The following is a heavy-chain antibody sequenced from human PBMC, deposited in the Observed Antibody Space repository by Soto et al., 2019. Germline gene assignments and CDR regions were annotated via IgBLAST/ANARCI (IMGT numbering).Heavy chain of an antibody. Sequence: QVQLVQSGAELKKPGSSVKVSCSASGVTFSSYALTWVRQAPGQGLEWMGNIIPVFRTPNYAQGFQGRLTISADESTNTIYMELRSLRSEDTAVYFCAKDGSWDGGGGESWGQGTLVIVSS. D-gene: IGHD3-16*01. CDR3: AKDGSWDGGGGES. V-gene: IGHV1-69*18. J-gene: IGHJ4*02. CDR1: GVTFSSYA. CDR2: IIPVFRTP.